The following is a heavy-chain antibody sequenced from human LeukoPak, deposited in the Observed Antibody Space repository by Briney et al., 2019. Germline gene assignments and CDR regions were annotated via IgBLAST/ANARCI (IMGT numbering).Heavy chain of an antibody. Sequence: SETLSLTCTVSGGSISSYYWSWIRQPPGKGLEWIAYIYYSGSTNYNPSLKSRVTISVDTSKNQFSLKLSSVTAADTAVYYCARGSGYSGNEMDYWGQGTLVTVSS. CDR3: ARGSGYSGNEMDY. V-gene: IGHV4-59*01. D-gene: IGHD5-12*01. J-gene: IGHJ4*02. CDR2: IYYSGST. CDR1: GGSISSYY.